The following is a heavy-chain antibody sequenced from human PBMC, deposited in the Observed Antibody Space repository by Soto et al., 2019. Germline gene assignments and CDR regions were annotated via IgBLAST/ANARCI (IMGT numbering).Heavy chain of an antibody. CDR1: GGTFSSYA. J-gene: IGHJ4*02. CDR2: IIPIFGTA. Sequence: SVKVSCKASGGTFSSYAISWVLQAPGQGLEWMGGIIPIFGTANYAQKFQGRVTITADESTSTAYMELSSLRSEDTAVYYCARARAYDSSGYYYPFDYWGQGTLVTVSS. CDR3: ARARAYDSSGYYYPFDY. D-gene: IGHD3-22*01. V-gene: IGHV1-69*13.